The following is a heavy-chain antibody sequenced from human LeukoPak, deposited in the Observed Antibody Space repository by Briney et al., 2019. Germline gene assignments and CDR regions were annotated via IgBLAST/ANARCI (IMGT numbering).Heavy chain of an antibody. J-gene: IGHJ5*02. D-gene: IGHD2-2*01. Sequence: SETLSLTCAVYGWSFNDHYWNWIRQPPGKGLEWIGEINARGDTNFNPSLKSRVSISVDTSKNQFSLTLRSTIAADTAVYYCARGQVPAARGYHWFDPWGQGTLVTVSS. CDR2: INARGDT. CDR1: GWSFNDHY. CDR3: ARGQVPAARGYHWFDP. V-gene: IGHV4-34*01.